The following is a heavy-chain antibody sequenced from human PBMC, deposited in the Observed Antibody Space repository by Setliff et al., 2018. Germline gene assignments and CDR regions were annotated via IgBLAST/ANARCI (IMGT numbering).Heavy chain of an antibody. J-gene: IGHJ6*03. CDR2: ICSSENTIGRICRGSNT. Sequence: SETLSLTCTVSGGSISSSSYYWSWIRQPAGKGLEWIGRICSSENTIGRICRGSNTHYNPSLQSRVTMSLDTSTNQFSLRLSSVTAADTAVYYCARTSRDGATYMDVWGKGTTVTVSS. D-gene: IGHD3-10*01. V-gene: IGHV4-39*07. CDR1: GGSISSSSYY. CDR3: ARTSRDGATYMDV.